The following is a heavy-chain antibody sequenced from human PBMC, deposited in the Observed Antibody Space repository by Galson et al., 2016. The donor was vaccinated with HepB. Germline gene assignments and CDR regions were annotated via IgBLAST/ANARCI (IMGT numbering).Heavy chain of an antibody. D-gene: IGHD7-27*01. Sequence: SLRLSCAASGFSFSSYAMSWVRQAPGKGLEWVSAISGSGGDSTYYADSVKGRFTISRENSKNMLYLQMDSLGDEDTAVYYCARDINWGLDYWGQGILVTVSS. J-gene: IGHJ4*02. CDR1: GFSFSSYA. CDR2: ISGSGGDST. CDR3: ARDINWGLDY. V-gene: IGHV3-23*01.